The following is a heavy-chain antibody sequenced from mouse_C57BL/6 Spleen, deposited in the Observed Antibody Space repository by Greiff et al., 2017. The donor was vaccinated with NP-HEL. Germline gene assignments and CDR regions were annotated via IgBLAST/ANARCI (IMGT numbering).Heavy chain of an antibody. V-gene: IGHV1-82*01. CDR3: ARSTIRYFDY. CDR2: IYPGDGDT. D-gene: IGHD2-1*01. Sequence: VKLMESGPELVKPGASVKISCKASGYAFSSSWMNWVKQRPGKGLEWIGRIYPGDGDTNYNGKFKGKATLTADKSSSTAYMQLSSLTSEDSAVYFCARSTIRYFDYWGQGTTLTVSS. CDR1: GYAFSSSW. J-gene: IGHJ2*01.